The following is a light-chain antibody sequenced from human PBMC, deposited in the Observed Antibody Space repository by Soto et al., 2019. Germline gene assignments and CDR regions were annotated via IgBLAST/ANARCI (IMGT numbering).Light chain of an antibody. Sequence: DIQMTQSPSTLSASVGDRVTITCRASQSVRTSLNWYQQRPGKAPKYLISAASSLQSGVPSRFSGSGSEIDFTLTITSLQPEDFATYYCQQGYSAPYTFGQGTKLEIK. CDR2: AAS. CDR1: QSVRTS. J-gene: IGKJ2*01. CDR3: QQGYSAPYT. V-gene: IGKV1-39*01.